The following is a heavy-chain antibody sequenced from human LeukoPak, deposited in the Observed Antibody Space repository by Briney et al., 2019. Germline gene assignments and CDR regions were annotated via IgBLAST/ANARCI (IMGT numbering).Heavy chain of an antibody. CDR1: GGTFSSYA. Sequence: ASVKVSCKTSGGTFSSYAISWVRQAPGQGLEWMGRIIPIFGTANYAQKFQGRVTITTDESTSTAYIELSSLRSDDTAVYYCARLRITIFGVALIFDYWGQGTLVTVSS. CDR3: ARLRITIFGVALIFDY. CDR2: IIPIFGTA. D-gene: IGHD3-3*01. V-gene: IGHV1-69*05. J-gene: IGHJ4*02.